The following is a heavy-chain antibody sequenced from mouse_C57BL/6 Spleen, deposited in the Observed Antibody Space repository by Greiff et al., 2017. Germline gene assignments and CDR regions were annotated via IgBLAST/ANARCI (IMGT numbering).Heavy chain of an antibody. CDR2: INPNNGGT. CDR3: AIGGNYVGAMDY. J-gene: IGHJ4*01. D-gene: IGHD2-1*01. V-gene: IGHV1-22*01. CDR1: GYTFTDYN. Sequence: VQLQQSGPELVKPGASVKMSCKASGYTFTDYNMHWVKQSHGKSLEWIGYINPNNGGTSYNQKFKGKATLTVNKSSSTAYMELRSLTSEDSAVYYCAIGGNYVGAMDYWGQGTSVTVSS.